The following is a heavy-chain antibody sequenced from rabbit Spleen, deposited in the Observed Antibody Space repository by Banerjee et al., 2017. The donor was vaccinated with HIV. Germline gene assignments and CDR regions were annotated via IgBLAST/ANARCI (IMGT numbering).Heavy chain of an antibody. CDR2: IGSSGGST. D-gene: IGHD2-1*01. CDR3: VRDQAGDADYGPYYLNL. J-gene: IGHJ4*01. CDR1: GFSFNSGYD. V-gene: IGHV1S43*01. Sequence: QSLEESGGGLVKPGASLTLTCKASGFSFNSGYDMCWVRQAPGKGLELIACIGSSGGSTWYASWVNGQFTISSHDAQNTLYLQLSSLTAADTATYFCVRDQAGDADYGPYYLNLWGQGTLVTVS.